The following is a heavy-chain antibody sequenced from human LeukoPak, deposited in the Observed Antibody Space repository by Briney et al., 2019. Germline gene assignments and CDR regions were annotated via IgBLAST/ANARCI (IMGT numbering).Heavy chain of an antibody. CDR1: GFTFGDYA. CDR2: IRTKPYGGTT. J-gene: IGHJ4*02. CDR3: TREIHYYGGSGYCYYFDY. Sequence: PGGSLRLSCTASGFTFGDYAMSWVRQAPGKGLEWVGFIRTKPYGGTTEYAASVKGRFTISRDDSKSIAYLQMNSLKTEDTAVYYCTREIHYYGGSGYCYYFDYWGQGTLVTVSS. D-gene: IGHD3-22*01. V-gene: IGHV3-49*04.